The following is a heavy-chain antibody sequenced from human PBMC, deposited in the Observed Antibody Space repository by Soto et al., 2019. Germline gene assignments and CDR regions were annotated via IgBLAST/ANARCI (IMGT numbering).Heavy chain of an antibody. D-gene: IGHD5-18*01. CDR3: ARVDSSLAHYGMDV. CDR2: IWYDGSNK. J-gene: IGHJ6*02. CDR1: GFTFSSYG. Sequence: LRLSCAASGFTFSSYGMHWVRQAPGKGLEWVAVIWYDGSNKYYADSVKGRFTISRDNSKNTLYLQMNSLRAEDTAVYYCARVDSSLAHYGMDVWGQGTTVTVSS. V-gene: IGHV3-33*01.